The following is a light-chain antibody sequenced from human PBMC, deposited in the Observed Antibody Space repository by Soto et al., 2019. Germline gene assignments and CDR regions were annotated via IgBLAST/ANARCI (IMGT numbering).Light chain of an antibody. Sequence: QAVVTQPPSVSGAPGQRVTISCTWSSSNIAAGYDVHWYQQLPGTAPKLLIYGNSNRPSGVPDRFSGSKSGTSASLAITGLQAEDEADYYCQSYDSSLSVVFGGGTKLTVL. CDR1: SSNIAAGYD. CDR3: QSYDSSLSVV. V-gene: IGLV1-40*01. CDR2: GNS. J-gene: IGLJ2*01.